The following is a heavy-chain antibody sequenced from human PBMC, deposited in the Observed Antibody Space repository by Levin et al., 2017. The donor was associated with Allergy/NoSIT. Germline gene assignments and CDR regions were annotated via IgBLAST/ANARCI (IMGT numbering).Heavy chain of an antibody. CDR2: ISYDGSNK. CDR3: ARGEAWIQLWLRPSFSRTYFDY. D-gene: IGHD5-18*01. V-gene: IGHV3-30-3*01. CDR1: GFTFSSYA. Sequence: GESLKISCAASGFTFSSYAMHWVRQAPGKGLEWVAVISYDGSNKYYADSVKGRFTISRDNSKNTLYLQMNSLRAEDTAVYYCARGEAWIQLWLRPSFSRTYFDYWGQGTLVTVSS. J-gene: IGHJ4*02.